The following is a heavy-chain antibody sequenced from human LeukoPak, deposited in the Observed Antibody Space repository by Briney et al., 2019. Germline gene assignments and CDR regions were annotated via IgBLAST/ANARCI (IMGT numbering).Heavy chain of an antibody. V-gene: IGHV3-7*01. Sequence: GGSLRLSCAASGFTFSSYWMSWVRQAPGKGLEWVANIKQDGSEKYYVDSVKGRFTISRDNAKNSLYLQMNSLRAEDTAVYYCARESGSYPPGAFDIWGQGTMVTVSS. CDR3: ARESGSYPPGAFDI. CDR2: IKQDGSEK. J-gene: IGHJ3*02. D-gene: IGHD1-26*01. CDR1: GFTFSSYW.